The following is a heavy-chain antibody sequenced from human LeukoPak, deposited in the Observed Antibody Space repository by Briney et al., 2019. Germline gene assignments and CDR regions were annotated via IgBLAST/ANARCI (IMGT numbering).Heavy chain of an antibody. CDR2: IITILGIT. CDR1: GGTFSSYT. CDR3: ATGTTTITAGAFDI. D-gene: IGHD4-17*01. J-gene: IGHJ3*02. Sequence: SVKVSCKSSGGTFSSYTINWVRQAPGPGLEWMGRIITILGITNYAQNFQGRVTIRADKSTSTAYMELSDLRSEDTAVYYCATGTTTITAGAFDIWGQGTMVTVSS. V-gene: IGHV1-69*02.